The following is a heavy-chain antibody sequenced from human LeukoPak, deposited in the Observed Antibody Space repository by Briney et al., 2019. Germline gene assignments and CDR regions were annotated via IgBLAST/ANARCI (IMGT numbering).Heavy chain of an antibody. D-gene: IGHD6-13*01. CDR1: GFTFSSYW. V-gene: IGHV3-7*01. Sequence: GGSLRLSCAASGFTFSSYWMSWVRQAPGKGLEWVANIKQDGSEKYYVDSVKGRFTISRDNAKNSLYLQMNSLRAEDTAVYYCARGSSWYPYYYYYMDVWGKGTTVTVSS. CDR2: IKQDGSEK. J-gene: IGHJ6*03. CDR3: ARGSSWYPYYYYYMDV.